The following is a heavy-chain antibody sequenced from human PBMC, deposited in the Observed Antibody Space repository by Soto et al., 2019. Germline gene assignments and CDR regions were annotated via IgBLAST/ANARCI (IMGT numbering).Heavy chain of an antibody. Sequence: QVQLVQSGAEVKKPGSSVTVSCTASGGTLTSFTIYWVRQAPGQGFEWMGSFIPRIDKINYAQKFQGRVTLSADESSNMAHLDLSSLTSEDTAVYYRARGWVEEAFDIWGQGTLVTMSS. CDR1: GGTLTSFT. D-gene: IGHD2-15*01. V-gene: IGHV1-69*18. CDR3: ARGWVEEAFDI. J-gene: IGHJ3*02. CDR2: FIPRIDKI.